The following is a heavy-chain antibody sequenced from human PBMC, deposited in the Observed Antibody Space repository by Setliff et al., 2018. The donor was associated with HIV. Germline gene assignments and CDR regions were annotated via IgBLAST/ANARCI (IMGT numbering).Heavy chain of an antibody. V-gene: IGHV4-61*09. Sequence: SGDSISSGGYYWTWIRKPAGKGLEWIGHIYTSGNTNYNPSLKSRVSISVATSKNQFFLTLTSVTAADSAVYYCARLGEHDTGDLDVWGKGTTVTVSS. CDR2: IYTSGNT. CDR3: ARLGEHDTGDLDV. CDR1: GDSISSGGYY. J-gene: IGHJ6*04. D-gene: IGHD1-1*01.